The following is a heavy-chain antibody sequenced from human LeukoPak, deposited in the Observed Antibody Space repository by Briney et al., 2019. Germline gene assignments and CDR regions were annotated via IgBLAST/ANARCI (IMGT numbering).Heavy chain of an antibody. CDR2: IYYSGST. CDR1: GGSFSGYY. V-gene: IGHV4-34*01. J-gene: IGHJ4*02. CDR3: ARGNRRSYFDY. Sequence: SETLSLTCAVYGGSFSGYYWSWIRQPPGKGLEWIGSIYYSGSTYYNPSLKSRVTISVDTSKNQFSLKLSSVTAADTAVYYCARGNRRSYFDYWGQGTLVTVSS.